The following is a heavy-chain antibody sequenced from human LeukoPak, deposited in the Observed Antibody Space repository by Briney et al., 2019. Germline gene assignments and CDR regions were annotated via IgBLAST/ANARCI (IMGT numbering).Heavy chain of an antibody. J-gene: IGHJ4*02. D-gene: IGHD2-2*01. V-gene: IGHV1-18*01. CDR2: NSAYNGNT. Sequence: ASVKVSCKASGYTFTSYGISWVRQAPGQGLEWMGWNSAYNGNTDYAQNLQGRVTMTTDTSTSTAYMELRSLRSDDTAVYYCARVRYSRVVPAAKEPGYFDYWGQGTLVTVSS. CDR1: GYTFTSYG. CDR3: ARVRYSRVVPAAKEPGYFDY.